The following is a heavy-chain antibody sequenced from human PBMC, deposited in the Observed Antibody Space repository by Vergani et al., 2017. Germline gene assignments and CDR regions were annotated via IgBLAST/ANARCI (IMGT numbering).Heavy chain of an antibody. Sequence: EVQLVESGGGLVQPGGSLRLSCAASGFTFSSYDMHWVRQATGKGLEWVSAIGTAGDTYYPGSVKGRFTISRENAKNSLYLQMNSLRAGDTAVYYCARDKGYEFWSGYGGMDVWGQGTTVTVSS. J-gene: IGHJ6*02. CDR1: GFTFSSYD. V-gene: IGHV3-13*04. D-gene: IGHD3-3*01. CDR2: IGTAGDT. CDR3: ARDKGYEFWSGYGGMDV.